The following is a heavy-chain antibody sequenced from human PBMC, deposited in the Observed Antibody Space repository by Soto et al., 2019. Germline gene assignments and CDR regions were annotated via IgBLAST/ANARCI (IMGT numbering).Heavy chain of an antibody. J-gene: IGHJ6*01. D-gene: IGHD3-10*01. CDR2: ILPIFGTA. V-gene: IGHV1-69*13. CDR3: ARNFGPTYYYYGMDV. CDR1: GGPFSSYA. Sequence: SSVKLSCKASGGPFSSYAMSWVRQAPGQGLEWMGGILPIFGTANYAQKFQGRVTITADESTSTAYMELSSLRSEDTAVYYCARNFGPTYYYYGMDVWGQGTTVTVSS.